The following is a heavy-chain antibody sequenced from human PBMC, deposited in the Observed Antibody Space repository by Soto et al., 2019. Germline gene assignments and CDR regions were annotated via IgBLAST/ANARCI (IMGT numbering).Heavy chain of an antibody. CDR2: ISPYNGNT. D-gene: IGHD1-26*01. CDR3: AREKNRSGIDP. CDR1: GYPFTNYV. V-gene: IGHV1-18*04. Sequence: ASVKVSCKTSGYPFTNYVISWVRQAPGQGLEWMGWISPYNGNTNYAQKFQGRVTMTTDTSTATAYMELRSLRSDDTAVYYCAREKNRSGIDPWGQGTLVPVYS. J-gene: IGHJ5*02.